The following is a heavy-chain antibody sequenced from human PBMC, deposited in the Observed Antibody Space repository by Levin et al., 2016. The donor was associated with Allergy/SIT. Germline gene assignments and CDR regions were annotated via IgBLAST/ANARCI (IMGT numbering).Heavy chain of an antibody. D-gene: IGHD2-2*01. V-gene: IGHV3-21*01. J-gene: IGHJ6*02. Sequence: GESLKISCAASGFIFSSYSMNWVRQAPGKGLEWVSSISSSSSYIYYADSVKGRFTISRDNAKNSLYLQMNSLRAEDTAVYYCALLHCSSTSCPDVWGQGTTVTVSS. CDR3: ALLHCSSTSCPDV. CDR1: GFIFSSYS. CDR2: ISSSSSYI.